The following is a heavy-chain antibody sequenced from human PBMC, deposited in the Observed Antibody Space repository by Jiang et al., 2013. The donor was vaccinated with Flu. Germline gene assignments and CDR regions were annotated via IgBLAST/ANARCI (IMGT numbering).Heavy chain of an antibody. CDR3: ARGGYGSSGYYYWWYFDL. D-gene: IGHD3-22*01. V-gene: IGHV4-30-2*01. CDR1: GGSISSGGYS. CDR2: IYHSGST. Sequence: TSQTLSLTCAVSGGSISSGGYSWSWIRQPPGKGLEWIGYIYHSGSTYYNPSLKSRVTISVDRSKNQFSLKLSSVTAADTAVYYCARGGYGSSGYYYWWYFDLWGRGTLVTVSS. J-gene: IGHJ2*01.